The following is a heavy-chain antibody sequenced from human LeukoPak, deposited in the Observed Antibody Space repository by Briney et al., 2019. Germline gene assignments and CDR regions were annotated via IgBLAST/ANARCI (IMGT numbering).Heavy chain of an antibody. Sequence: PSETLSLTCTVSGGSISSSSYYWGWIRQPPGKGLEWIGYIYHSGSTYYNPSLKSRVTISVGRSENQFSLKLSSVTAADTAVYYCARDPDPKKKGLDYWGQGTLVTVSS. CDR2: IYHSGST. J-gene: IGHJ4*02. V-gene: IGHV4-30-2*01. D-gene: IGHD1-14*01. CDR1: GGSISSSSYY. CDR3: ARDPDPKKKGLDY.